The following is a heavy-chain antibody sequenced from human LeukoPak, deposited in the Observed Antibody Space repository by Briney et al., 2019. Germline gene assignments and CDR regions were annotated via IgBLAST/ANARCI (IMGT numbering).Heavy chain of an antibody. CDR1: GDSISSSGYY. CDR2: IYHSGST. Sequence: PETLSLTCAVSGDSISSSGYYWAWIHHPPGKALEWIGSIYHSGSTYYNPSLKSRVTISVDTSKNQFSLKLSSVTAADTAVYYCARPRGYSYGYIDYWGQGTLVTVSS. D-gene: IGHD5-18*01. CDR3: ARPRGYSYGYIDY. V-gene: IGHV4-39*01. J-gene: IGHJ4*02.